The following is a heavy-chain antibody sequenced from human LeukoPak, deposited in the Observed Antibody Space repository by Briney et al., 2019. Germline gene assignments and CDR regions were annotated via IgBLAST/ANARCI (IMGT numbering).Heavy chain of an antibody. CDR2: ISSSSSTI. CDR3: ARSGISIFGEDYYGMDV. CDR1: GFTFSSYS. J-gene: IGHJ6*02. Sequence: GGSLRLSCAASGFTFSSYSMNWVRQAPGKGLEWVSYISSSSSTIYYADSVKGRFTISRDNAKNSLYLQMNSLRDEDTAVYYCARSGISIFGEDYYGMDVWGQGTTVTVSS. D-gene: IGHD3-3*01. V-gene: IGHV3-48*02.